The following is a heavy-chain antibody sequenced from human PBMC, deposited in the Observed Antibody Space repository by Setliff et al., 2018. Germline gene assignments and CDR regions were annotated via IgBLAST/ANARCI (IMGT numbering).Heavy chain of an antibody. J-gene: IGHJ5*02. CDR1: GYSLNTYG. V-gene: IGHV1-69*05. Sequence: ASVKVSCKASGYSLNTYGISWVRQAPGQGLEWVGQIIPMRGRPNYAQKFQGRVTITTDESTSTAYMELSSLRSEDTAVYYCARGPGGFDPWGQGTLVTVSS. CDR2: IIPMRGRP. CDR3: ARGPGGFDP.